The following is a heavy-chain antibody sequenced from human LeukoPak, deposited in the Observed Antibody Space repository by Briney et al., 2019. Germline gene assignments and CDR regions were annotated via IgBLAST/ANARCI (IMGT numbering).Heavy chain of an antibody. Sequence: SETLSLTCTVSGGSISSYYWSWIRQPPGKGLEWIGYIYYSGSTNYNPSLKSRVTISVDTSKNQFSLKLSSVTAADTAVYYCARVPMVRGVMGYFDYWGQGTLVTVSS. CDR2: IYYSGST. CDR1: GGSISSYY. D-gene: IGHD3-10*01. V-gene: IGHV4-59*01. CDR3: ARVPMVRGVMGYFDY. J-gene: IGHJ4*02.